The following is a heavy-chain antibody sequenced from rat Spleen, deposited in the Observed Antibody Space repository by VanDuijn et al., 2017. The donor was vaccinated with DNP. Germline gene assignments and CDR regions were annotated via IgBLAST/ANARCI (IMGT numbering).Heavy chain of an antibody. CDR3: ATHLIYYYSSYILDAMDA. J-gene: IGHJ4*01. CDR1: GFTFSNYG. V-gene: IGHV5S13*01. Sequence: EVQLVESGGGLVQPGRSLKLSCAASGFTFSNYGMAWVRQAPTKGLEWVASISTGGGNTYYRDSVKGRFTISRDNAKNTQYLQMDSLRSEDTATYYCATHLIYYYSSYILDAMDAWGQGTSVTVSS. CDR2: ISTGGGNT. D-gene: IGHD1-2*01.